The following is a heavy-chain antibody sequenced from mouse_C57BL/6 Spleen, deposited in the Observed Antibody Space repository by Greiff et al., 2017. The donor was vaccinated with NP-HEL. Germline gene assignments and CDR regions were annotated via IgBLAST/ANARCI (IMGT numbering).Heavy chain of an antibody. D-gene: IGHD2-1*01. CDR2: INPNNGGT. Sequence: VQLQQSGPELVKPGASVKIPCKASGYTFTDYNMDWVKQSHGKSLEWIGDINPNNGGTIYNQKFKGKATLTVDKSSSTAYMELRSLTSEDTAVYYCARSYGNSPYWYFDVWGTGTTVTVSS. CDR3: ARSYGNSPYWYFDV. J-gene: IGHJ1*03. CDR1: GYTFTDYN. V-gene: IGHV1-18*01.